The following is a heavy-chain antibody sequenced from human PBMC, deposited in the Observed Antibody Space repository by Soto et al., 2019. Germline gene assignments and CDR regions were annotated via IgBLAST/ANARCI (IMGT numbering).Heavy chain of an antibody. CDR2: ISSSGGTI. J-gene: IGHJ3*02. D-gene: IGHD2-8*01. Sequence: GGSLRLSCVASGFTFSVYSMSWIRQAPGKGLEWVSYISSSGGTIYYADSVKGRFTISRDNAKNSLYLQMNSLRAEDTAVYYCARDKSFYIYGTYRDAFYIFTQRTTVTVS. CDR1: GFTFSVYS. V-gene: IGHV3-11*01. CDR3: ARDKSFYIYGTYRDAFYI.